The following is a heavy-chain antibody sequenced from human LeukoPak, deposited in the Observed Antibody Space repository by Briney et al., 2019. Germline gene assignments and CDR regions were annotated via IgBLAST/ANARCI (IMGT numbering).Heavy chain of an antibody. V-gene: IGHV3-30*18. D-gene: IGHD2-8*02. CDR2: VSYEGGTQ. CDR1: GFTFSNYG. J-gene: IGHJ4*02. CDR3: AKEITQYTSKWYWAN. Sequence: GGSLRLSCAASGFTFSNYGLHWVRQSPGQGLEWVAVVSYEGGTQYYADSVKGRFTISRDNSKNTLFLQMNSLRAEDTAVYYCAKEITQYTSKWYWANWGRGTLVSVSS.